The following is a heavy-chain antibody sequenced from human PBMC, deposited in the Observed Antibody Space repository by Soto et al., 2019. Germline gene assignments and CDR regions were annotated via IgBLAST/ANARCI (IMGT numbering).Heavy chain of an antibody. Sequence: EVQLLESGGDLVQPGGSLRLSCAASGFNVGAFAVNWVRQAPGKGLEWVSGISVSDAFIYYADSVRGRFSISRDASENILYLQMNSLRVDDTALYYCTRETVAGITGLDYWGRGTLVTVSS. V-gene: IGHV3-23*01. D-gene: IGHD1-20*01. CDR2: ISVSDAFI. CDR3: TRETVAGITGLDY. J-gene: IGHJ4*02. CDR1: GFNVGAFA.